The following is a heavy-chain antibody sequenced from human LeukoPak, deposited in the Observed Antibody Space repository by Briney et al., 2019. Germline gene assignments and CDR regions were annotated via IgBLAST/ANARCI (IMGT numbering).Heavy chain of an antibody. Sequence: ASVKVSCKASGGTFSSYAISWVRQAPGQGLEWMGGIIPIFGTANHAQKFQGRVTITADESTSTAYMELSSLRAEDTAVYYCARAQSRWELRSDAFDIWGQGTMVTVSS. J-gene: IGHJ3*02. V-gene: IGHV1-69*01. CDR3: ARAQSRWELRSDAFDI. CDR2: IIPIFGTA. D-gene: IGHD1-26*01. CDR1: GGTFSSYA.